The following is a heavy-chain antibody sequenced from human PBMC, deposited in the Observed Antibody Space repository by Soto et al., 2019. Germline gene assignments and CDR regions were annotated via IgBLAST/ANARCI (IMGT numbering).Heavy chain of an antibody. Sequence: QVELVQSGAEVRKPGASVKVSCKASRNSFIDYYIHWVRQAPGQGLEWMGWIKSNSGGTKYAQRFQGRVTMTRDTSISTIYKELSRLKSDDTAVYYCAREDYNWQDYYYYGMDVWGEGTTVIVSS. CDR2: IKSNSGGT. V-gene: IGHV1-2*02. CDR3: AREDYNWQDYYYYGMDV. J-gene: IGHJ6*04. D-gene: IGHD1-1*01. CDR1: RNSFIDYY.